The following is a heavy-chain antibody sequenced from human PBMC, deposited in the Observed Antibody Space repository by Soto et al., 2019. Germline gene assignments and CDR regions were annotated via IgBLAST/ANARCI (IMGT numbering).Heavy chain of an antibody. Sequence: PGGSLRLSCTASGFTFNTHWMHWVRQAPGKGLVWVSRIYFDGITTNYADSVKGRLTVSRDNAKNTVYLHVNTLRDQDTAGYYCARGGAMGVDYWVQGTLVTVSS. CDR1: GFTFNTHW. V-gene: IGHV3-74*01. D-gene: IGHD2-8*01. CDR3: ARGGAMGVDY. CDR2: IYFDGITT. J-gene: IGHJ4*02.